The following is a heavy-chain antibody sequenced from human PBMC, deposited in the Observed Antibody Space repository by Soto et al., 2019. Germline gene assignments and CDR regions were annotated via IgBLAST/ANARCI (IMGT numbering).Heavy chain of an antibody. D-gene: IGHD2-15*01. Sequence: SETLSLTCAVSGGSIASIYHWAWIRQTPGRGLEWVASIYHTGSTYYHPSLKSRVTISVDTSKNQFSLKLSSVTAADTAVYYCARDAGGPADYWGQGTLVTVSS. CDR3: ARDAGGPADY. CDR1: GGSIASIYH. CDR2: IYHTGST. V-gene: IGHV4-38-2*02. J-gene: IGHJ4*02.